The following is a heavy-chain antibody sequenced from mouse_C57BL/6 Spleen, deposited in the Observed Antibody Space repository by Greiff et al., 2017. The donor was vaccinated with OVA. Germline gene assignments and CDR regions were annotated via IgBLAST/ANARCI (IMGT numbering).Heavy chain of an antibody. J-gene: IGHJ1*03. V-gene: IGHV5-9-1*02. Sequence: EVQLVESGEGLVKPGGSLKLSCAASGFTFSSYAMSWVRQTPEKRLEWVAYISSGGDYIYYADTVKGRFTISRDNARNTLYLQMSSLKSEDTAMYYCTRVYGSSWYFDVWGTGTTVTVSS. D-gene: IGHD1-1*01. CDR2: ISSGGDYI. CDR3: TRVYGSSWYFDV. CDR1: GFTFSSYA.